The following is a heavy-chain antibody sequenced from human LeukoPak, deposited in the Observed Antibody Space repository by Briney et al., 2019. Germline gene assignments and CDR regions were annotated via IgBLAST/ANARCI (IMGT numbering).Heavy chain of an antibody. V-gene: IGHV4-59*12. CDR1: GVSISNYY. Sequence: PSETLSLTCTVSGVSISNYYWSWIRQPPGKGLEWIGYIYYSGSTKYNPSLKSRVTISVDTSKNQFSLKLSSVTAADTAVYYCARDVIVVVPAAITYYYYYMDVWGKGTTVTVSS. D-gene: IGHD2-2*02. CDR2: IYYSGST. J-gene: IGHJ6*03. CDR3: ARDVIVVVPAAITYYYYYMDV.